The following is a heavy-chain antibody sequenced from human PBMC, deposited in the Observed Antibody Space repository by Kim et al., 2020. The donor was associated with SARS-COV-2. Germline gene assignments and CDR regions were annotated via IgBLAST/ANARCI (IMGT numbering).Heavy chain of an antibody. V-gene: IGHV1-69*13. J-gene: IGHJ4*02. CDR1: GGTFSSYA. CDR2: IIPIFGTA. CDR3: ARRPSEYSYGYYFDY. Sequence: SVKVSCKASGGTFSSYAISWVRQAPGQGLEWMGGIIPIFGTANYAQKFQGRVTITADESTSTAYMELSSLRSEDTAVYYCARRPSEYSYGYYFDYWGQGTLVTVSS. D-gene: IGHD5-18*01.